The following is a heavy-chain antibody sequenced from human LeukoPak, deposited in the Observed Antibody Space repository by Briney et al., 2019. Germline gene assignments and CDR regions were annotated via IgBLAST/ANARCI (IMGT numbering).Heavy chain of an antibody. CDR3: ARTQGRYYDSSGYVY. CDR2: IYYSGST. V-gene: IGHV4-39*01. Sequence: SETLSLTCTVSGGSISSSSYYWGWIRQPPGKGLEWIGSIYYSGSTYYNPSLKSRVTISVDTSKNQFSLKLGSVTAADTAVYYCARTQGRYYDSSGYVYWGQGTLVTVSS. D-gene: IGHD3-22*01. CDR1: GGSISSSSYY. J-gene: IGHJ4*02.